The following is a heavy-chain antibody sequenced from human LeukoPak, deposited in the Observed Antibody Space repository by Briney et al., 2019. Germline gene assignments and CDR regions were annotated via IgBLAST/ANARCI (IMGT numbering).Heavy chain of an antibody. J-gene: IGHJ4*02. V-gene: IGHV3-30*02. Sequence: PGGSLRLSCAASGFTFSSYGMHWVRQAPGKGLEWVAFIRYDGSNKYYADSVKGRFTISRDNSKSTLYLQMNSLRAEDTAVYYCAKLAGTFSAIMNIAYFDYWGQGTLVTVSS. D-gene: IGHD1-1*01. CDR3: AKLAGTFSAIMNIAYFDY. CDR1: GFTFSSYG. CDR2: IRYDGSNK.